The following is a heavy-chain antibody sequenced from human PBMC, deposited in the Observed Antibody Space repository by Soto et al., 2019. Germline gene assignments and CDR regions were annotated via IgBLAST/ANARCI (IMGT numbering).Heavy chain of an antibody. J-gene: IGHJ4*02. CDR2: ISPDGSTT. Sequence: GGSLRLSCVASGFTISSYWMHWVRQAPGKGLIWVSRISPDGSTTNYADSVKGRFTISRDNAKNTLYLQMDSLRAEDTALYYCTRVISGSSGLFDYWGQGTLVTVSS. D-gene: IGHD1-26*01. V-gene: IGHV3-74*01. CDR1: GFTISSYW. CDR3: TRVISGSSGLFDY.